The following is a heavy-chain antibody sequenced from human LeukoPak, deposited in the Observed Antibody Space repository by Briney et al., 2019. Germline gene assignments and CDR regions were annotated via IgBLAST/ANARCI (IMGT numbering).Heavy chain of an antibody. V-gene: IGHV3-23*01. D-gene: IGHD1-26*01. CDR3: AREEWDEGYFDY. CDR1: GFIFRDYA. J-gene: IGHJ4*02. CDR2: TSDSGGSI. Sequence: GGSLRLSCAASGFIFRDYAMSWVRQAPGKGLVWVSATSDSGGSIYYADSVKGRFTISRDNSKNTLYLQMNSLRAEDTAVYYCAREEWDEGYFDYWGQGTLVTVSS.